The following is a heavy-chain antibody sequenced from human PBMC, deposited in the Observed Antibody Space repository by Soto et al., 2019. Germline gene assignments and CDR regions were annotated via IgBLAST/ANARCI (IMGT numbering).Heavy chain of an antibody. Sequence: XSGKVSCXCSVSAFTSYGISLVRQAPGQGLEWMGWISAYNGNTNYAQKLQGRVTMTTDTSTSKAYMELRSLRSDDTAVYYCAREHTGGEVGMDVWGQGTTVTVSS. CDR3: AREHTGGEVGMDV. D-gene: IGHD3-16*01. CDR1: VSAFTSYG. CDR2: ISAYNGNT. J-gene: IGHJ6*02. V-gene: IGHV1-18*04.